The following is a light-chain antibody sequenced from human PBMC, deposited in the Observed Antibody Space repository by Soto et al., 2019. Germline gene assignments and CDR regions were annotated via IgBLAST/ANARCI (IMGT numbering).Light chain of an antibody. CDR1: SSDVGGYNH. CDR2: EVN. CDR3: NSYTSSSTWV. J-gene: IGLJ3*02. Sequence: QSALTQPASVSGSPGQSITISCTGTSSDVGGYNHVSWYQQHPGKAPKLMIYEVNNRPSGVSNRFSGSKSGNTASLTISGLQADDEADYYCNSYTSSSTWVFGEGTKVTVL. V-gene: IGLV2-14*01.